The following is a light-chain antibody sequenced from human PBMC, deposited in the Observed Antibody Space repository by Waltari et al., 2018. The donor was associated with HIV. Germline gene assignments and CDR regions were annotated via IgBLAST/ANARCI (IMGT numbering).Light chain of an antibody. CDR3: QAWDSTTAV. J-gene: IGLJ1*01. V-gene: IGLV3-1*01. CDR2: RDS. Sequence: SYELTQPPSVSVSPGQTASISCSGEKLGNKYTCWYQQSPGQSTVLLIYRDSKRPSGIPERFSGSNSGNTATLTISGAQAMDEADYYCQAWDSTTAVFGTGTKVTVL. CDR1: KLGNKY.